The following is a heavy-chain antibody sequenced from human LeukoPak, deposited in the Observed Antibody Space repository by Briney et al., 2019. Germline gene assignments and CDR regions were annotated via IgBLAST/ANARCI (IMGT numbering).Heavy chain of an antibody. CDR2: INPSGGST. D-gene: IGHD5-18*01. CDR1: GYTFTSYY. CDR3: ATQVDTAMVTIPTDY. V-gene: IGHV1-46*01. Sequence: ASVKVSCKASGYTFTSYYMHWVRHAPGQGLEWMGIINPSGGSTSYAQKSQGRVTMTRDTSTSTVYMELRSLRSEDTAVYYCATQVDTAMVTIPTDYWGQGTLVTVSS. J-gene: IGHJ4*02.